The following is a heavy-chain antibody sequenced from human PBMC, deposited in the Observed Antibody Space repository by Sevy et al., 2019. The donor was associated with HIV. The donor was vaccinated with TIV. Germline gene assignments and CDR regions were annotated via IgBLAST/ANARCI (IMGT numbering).Heavy chain of an antibody. V-gene: IGHV3-30*04. Sequence: GESLKISCSASGFSFSTSVMHWVRQAPGKGLEWVALVSFHGGSQYPSDSVKGRFTISRDNSKNTLYLQLNSLRPEDTGVYYCAKEGYSSGYAGAFNIWGQGTLVTVSS. CDR2: VSFHGGSQ. J-gene: IGHJ3*02. CDR3: AKEGYSSGYAGAFNI. D-gene: IGHD3-22*01. CDR1: GFSFSTSV.